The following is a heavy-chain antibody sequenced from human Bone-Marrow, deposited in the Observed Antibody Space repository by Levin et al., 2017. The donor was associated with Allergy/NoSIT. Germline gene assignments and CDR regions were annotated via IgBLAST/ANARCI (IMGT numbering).Heavy chain of an antibody. D-gene: IGHD5-12*01. Sequence: SQTLSLPCTVSGGFIRSFYWSWIRQRPGEGLEWIGDIYYTGEARYNFSLGSRLAMSIDTSRNQFSLRLTSVTAADTAVYYCAREGPGFDYDYWGQGTRVTVSS. J-gene: IGHJ4*02. CDR1: GGFIRSFY. CDR2: IYYTGEA. CDR3: AREGPGFDYDY. V-gene: IGHV4-59*01.